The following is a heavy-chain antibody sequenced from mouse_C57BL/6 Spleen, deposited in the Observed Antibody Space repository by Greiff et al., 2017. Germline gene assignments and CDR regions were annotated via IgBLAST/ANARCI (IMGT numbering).Heavy chain of an antibody. CDR1: GYTFTDYE. V-gene: IGHV1-15*01. CDR3: TKDTTVVDQFDY. J-gene: IGHJ2*01. Sequence: VQLQQSGPELVRPGASVTLSCKASGYTFTDYEMHWVKQTPVHGLEWIGAIDPETGGTADNQKFKGKAILTADKSSSTAYMRLRSLTSEDSAVYYGTKDTTVVDQFDYWGQGTTLTVSS. CDR2: IDPETGGT. D-gene: IGHD1-1*01.